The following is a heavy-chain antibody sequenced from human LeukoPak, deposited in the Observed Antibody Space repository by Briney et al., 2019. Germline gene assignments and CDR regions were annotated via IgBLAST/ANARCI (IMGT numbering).Heavy chain of an antibody. CDR3: ATKQWLAPPPDS. Sequence: GGSLRLSCAASGFTFSKYWMLWVRQAPGKGLETVSRINTDGTVTTYADSVKGRFTVSRDNADNTMFLQMNSVRDEDTAVYYCATKQWLAPPPDSWGQGTPVTVSS. J-gene: IGHJ4*02. V-gene: IGHV3-74*01. D-gene: IGHD6-19*01. CDR1: GFTFSKYW. CDR2: INTDGTVT.